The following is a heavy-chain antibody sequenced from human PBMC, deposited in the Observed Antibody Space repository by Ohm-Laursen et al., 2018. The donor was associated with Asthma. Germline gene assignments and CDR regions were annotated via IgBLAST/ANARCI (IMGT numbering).Heavy chain of an antibody. D-gene: IGHD6-13*01. CDR1: GFTFSSYG. J-gene: IGHJ4*02. CDR3: VKTQGGSSWPLNYFDF. Sequence: SLRLSCAASGFTFSSYGMHWVRQAPGKGLEWVSAISNSGGSTYYADSVRGRFTISRDNSKNTLYLQMSSLRAEDTAVYYCVKTQGGSSWPLNYFDFWGQGTLVTVSS. CDR2: ISNSGGST. V-gene: IGHV3-23*01.